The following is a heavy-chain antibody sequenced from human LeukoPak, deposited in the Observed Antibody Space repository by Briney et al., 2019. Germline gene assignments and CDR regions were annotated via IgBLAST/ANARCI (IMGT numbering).Heavy chain of an antibody. D-gene: IGHD2-21*02. CDR1: GYMFTGYY. J-gene: IGHJ4*02. CDR3: ARGYCSGDCFTLFDY. Sequence: GASVKVSCKASGYMFTGYYMHWVRQAPGQGLEWMGWINPNSGGTNYAQKFQGRVTMTRDTSISTAYMELSSLRSDVKAVYYCARGYCSGDCFTLFDYWGQGTLVTVSS. V-gene: IGHV1-2*02. CDR2: INPNSGGT.